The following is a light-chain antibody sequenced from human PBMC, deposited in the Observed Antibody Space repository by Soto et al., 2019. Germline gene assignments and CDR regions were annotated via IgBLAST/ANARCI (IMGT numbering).Light chain of an antibody. CDR2: GNS. V-gene: IGLV1-40*01. CDR3: QSYDSSLSGWV. CDR1: SSNIGAGYD. Sequence: QSVLTQPPSVSGAPGQRVTISCTGSSSNIGAGYDVHWYQQLPGRALKLLIYGNSNRPSGVPDRFSGSKSGTSASLASTGHQAEDEADYYCQSYDSSLSGWVFGGGTKLTVL. J-gene: IGLJ3*02.